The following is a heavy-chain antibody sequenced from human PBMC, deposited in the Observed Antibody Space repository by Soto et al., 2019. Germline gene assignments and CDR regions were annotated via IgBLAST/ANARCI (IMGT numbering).Heavy chain of an antibody. J-gene: IGHJ4*02. CDR2: INHSGST. V-gene: IGHV4-34*01. Sequence: SETLSLTCAVYGGSFSGYYWSWIRQPPGKGLEWIGEINHSGSTNYNPSLKSRVTISVDTSKNQFSLKLSSVTAADTAVYYCAREKDSTMGPSFDSWGQGTLVTVSS. CDR3: AREKDSTMGPSFDS. D-gene: IGHD5-18*01. CDR1: GGSFSGYY.